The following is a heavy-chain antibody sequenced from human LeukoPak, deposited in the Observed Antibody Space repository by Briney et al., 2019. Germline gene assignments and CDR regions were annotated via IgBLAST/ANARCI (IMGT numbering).Heavy chain of an antibody. CDR3: AKARWSNYWYFDL. CDR1: GFTFSNYG. D-gene: IGHD1/OR15-1a*01. V-gene: IGHV3-33*06. J-gene: IGHJ2*01. Sequence: GGSLRLSCAASGFTFSNYGFHWVRQAPGKGLEWVAVIWYDGSKKYYGDSVEGRFTISRDDSKNTLYLQMYSLRAEDTAVYYCAKARWSNYWYFDLWGRGTLVTASS. CDR2: IWYDGSKK.